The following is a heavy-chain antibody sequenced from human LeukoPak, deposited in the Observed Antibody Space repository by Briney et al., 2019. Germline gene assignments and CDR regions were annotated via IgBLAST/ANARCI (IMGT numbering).Heavy chain of an antibody. V-gene: IGHV5-51*01. CDR1: GSSFSSYW. Sequence: GESLQISCKGSGSSFSSYWIGGVRQLPGKGLEWTGIIYPGDSDTRYSPSFQGQVTISADKSISTAYLQWSSLWASDTAMYYCVRPVNYGDHGDYWGQGTLVTVSS. J-gene: IGHJ4*02. CDR3: VRPVNYGDHGDY. CDR2: IYPGDSDT. D-gene: IGHD4-17*01.